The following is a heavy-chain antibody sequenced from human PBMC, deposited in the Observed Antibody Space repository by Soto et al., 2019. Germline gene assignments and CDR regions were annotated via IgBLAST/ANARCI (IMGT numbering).Heavy chain of an antibody. V-gene: IGHV4-34*01. CDR1: GGSFTSYY. CDR3: ARDFDY. Sequence: QVRLQQWGAELLKPSETLSLTCAVYGGSFTSYYWSWIRQPPGKGLEWIGDISHGGITNYNPSLKSRVTISLDTSQNHFSLRLTSVTAADTAVYYSARDFDYWGQGTLVTVSS. J-gene: IGHJ4*02. CDR2: ISHGGIT.